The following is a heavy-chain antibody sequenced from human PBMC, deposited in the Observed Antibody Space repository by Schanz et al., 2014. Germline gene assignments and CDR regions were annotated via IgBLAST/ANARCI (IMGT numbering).Heavy chain of an antibody. Sequence: VQLLQFGGGVVQPGRSLRLSCAASGFTFSSYAMSWVRQAPGKGLEWVSALSGSGGSTYYADSVKGRFTMSRDNSKNTLYLQMNSLRAEDTAVYYCARANYRRKINFDYWGRGTLVTVSS. J-gene: IGHJ4*02. V-gene: IGHV3-23*01. D-gene: IGHD3-10*01. CDR2: LSGSGGST. CDR1: GFTFSSYA. CDR3: ARANYRRKINFDY.